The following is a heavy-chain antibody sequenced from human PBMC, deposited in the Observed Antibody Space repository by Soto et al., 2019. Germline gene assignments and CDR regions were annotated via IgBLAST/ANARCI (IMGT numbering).Heavy chain of an antibody. D-gene: IGHD3-16*02. V-gene: IGHV4-59*08. CDR3: ARDIWGSYRLSAYYYMDV. CDR2: IYYSEST. J-gene: IGHJ6*03. Sequence: SETLSLTCTVSGGSMSNYYWNWIRQPPGKGLEWIGSIYYSESTNYNPSLKGRVTISVDTSKNQFSLNLSSVTAADTAVYYCARDIWGSYRLSAYYYMDVWGKGTTVTVSS. CDR1: GGSMSNYY.